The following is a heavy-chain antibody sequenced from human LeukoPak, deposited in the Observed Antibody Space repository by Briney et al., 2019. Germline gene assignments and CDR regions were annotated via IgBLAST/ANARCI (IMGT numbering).Heavy chain of an antibody. D-gene: IGHD6-25*01. CDR1: GFSFSDYY. Sequence: GGSLRHSCAASGFSFSDYYMNWIRQAPGKGLEWVSYSSSSGSSTYYADSVKGRFTISRDYAKNALFLQMNSLRAEDTAVYYCTAAPNTTPGSLGHWGQGTLVTVSS. CDR2: SSSSGSST. V-gene: IGHV3-11*01. CDR3: TAAPNTTPGSLGH. J-gene: IGHJ4*02.